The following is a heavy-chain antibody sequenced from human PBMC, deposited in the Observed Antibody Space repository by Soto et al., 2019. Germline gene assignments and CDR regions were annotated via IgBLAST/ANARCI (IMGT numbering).Heavy chain of an antibody. D-gene: IGHD6-13*01. CDR1: GFTFSDYY. CDR2: IWYDGSNK. J-gene: IGHJ6*02. CDR3: ARVHSSSWHFYYYYYGMDV. Sequence: PGGSLRLSCAASGFTFSDYYMSWIRQAPGKGLEWVAVIWYDGSNKYYADSVKGRFTISRDNSKNTLYLQMNSLRAEDTAVYYCARVHSSSWHFYYYYYGMDVWGQGTTVTVSS. V-gene: IGHV3-33*08.